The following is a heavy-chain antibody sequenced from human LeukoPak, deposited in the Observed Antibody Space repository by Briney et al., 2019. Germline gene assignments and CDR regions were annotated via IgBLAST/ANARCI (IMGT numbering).Heavy chain of an antibody. CDR1: GFTFSSYW. Sequence: GGSLRLSCAASGFTFSSYWMSWVRQAPGKGLEWVANIKQDGSEKYYVDSVKGRFTITRDNAKNSLYLQMNSLRAEDTAVYYCARDRSGRGYETDYWGQGTLFTVSS. V-gene: IGHV3-7*03. CDR2: IKQDGSEK. CDR3: ARDRSGRGYETDY. D-gene: IGHD5-12*01. J-gene: IGHJ4*02.